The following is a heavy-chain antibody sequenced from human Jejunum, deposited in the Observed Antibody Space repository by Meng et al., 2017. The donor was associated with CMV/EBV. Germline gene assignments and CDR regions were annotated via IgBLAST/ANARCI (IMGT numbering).Heavy chain of an antibody. CDR1: SSDA. Sequence: SSDAMYWVRQAPGREVEWVSGISSSGDATYYADSVKGRFTISRGNSEHTLYLQMNGLTAEDTAVYYCAKPIDYCTSATCHRAFDSWGQGTLVTVSS. CDR3: AKPIDYCTSATCHRAFDS. J-gene: IGHJ4*02. CDR2: ISSSGDAT. V-gene: IGHV3-23*01. D-gene: IGHD2-2*01.